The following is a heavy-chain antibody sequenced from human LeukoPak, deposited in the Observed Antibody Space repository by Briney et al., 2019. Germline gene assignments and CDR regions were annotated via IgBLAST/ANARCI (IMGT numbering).Heavy chain of an antibody. CDR3: ARWGNGYNYDY. V-gene: IGHV3-30-3*01. J-gene: IGHJ4*02. D-gene: IGHD5-24*01. Sequence: PGGSLRLSCAASGFTFSSYAMHWVRQAPGKGLERVAFISYDGSDKYYADSVKGRFTISRDNSKNTLYLQMNGLRPEDTAVYYCARWGNGYNYDYWGQGTLVTVSS. CDR1: GFTFSSYA. CDR2: ISYDGSDK.